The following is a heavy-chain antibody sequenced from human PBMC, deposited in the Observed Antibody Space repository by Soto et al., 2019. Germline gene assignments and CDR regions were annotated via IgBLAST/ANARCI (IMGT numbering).Heavy chain of an antibody. J-gene: IGHJ4*02. CDR1: GGTFSSYA. Sequence: SVKVSCKASGGTFSSYAISWVRQAPGQGLEWMGGIIPIFGTANYAQKFQGRVTITADESTSTAYMELSSLRSEDTAVYYCARDLIVGATRGHPFDYWGQGTLVTVSS. CDR3: ARDLIVGATRGHPFDY. D-gene: IGHD1-26*01. CDR2: IIPIFGTA. V-gene: IGHV1-69*13.